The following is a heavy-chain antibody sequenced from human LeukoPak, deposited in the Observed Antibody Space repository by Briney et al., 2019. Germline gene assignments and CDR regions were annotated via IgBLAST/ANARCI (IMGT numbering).Heavy chain of an antibody. CDR2: IYYSGST. D-gene: IGHD7-27*01. CDR1: GGSISSGDYY. Sequence: TPSETLSHTCTVSGGSISSGDYYWSWIRQPPGKGLEWIGYIYYSGSTYYNPSLKSRVTISVDTSKNQFSLKLSSVTAADTAVYYCARDRHPLGYYGMDVWGQGTTVTVSS. V-gene: IGHV4-30-4*01. CDR3: ARDRHPLGYYGMDV. J-gene: IGHJ6*02.